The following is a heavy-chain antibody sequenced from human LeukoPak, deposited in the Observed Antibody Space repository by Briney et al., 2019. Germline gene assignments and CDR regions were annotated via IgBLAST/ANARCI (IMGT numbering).Heavy chain of an antibody. D-gene: IGHD3-3*01. CDR2: ISYDGSNK. CDR1: GFTFSSYA. J-gene: IGHJ4*02. CDR3: ARGGIEWSPFDY. Sequence: GGSLRLSCAASGFTFSSYAMHWVRQAPGKGLEWVAVISYDGSNKYYADSVKGRFTISRDNSKNTLYLQMNSLRAEDTAVYYCARGGIEWSPFDYWGQGTLVTVSS. V-gene: IGHV3-30-3*01.